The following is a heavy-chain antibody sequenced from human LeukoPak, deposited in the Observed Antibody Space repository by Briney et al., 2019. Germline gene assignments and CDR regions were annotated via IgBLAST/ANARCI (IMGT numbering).Heavy chain of an antibody. CDR2: INHSGSN. J-gene: IGHJ2*01. V-gene: IGHV4-38-2*02. CDR1: DYSISTDYY. Sequence: SETLSLTCTVSDYSISTDYYWGWIRQPPGKGLEWIGSINHSGSNYYNPSLRSRVTISVDTSKNQFSMKLTSVTAADTAVYYCAREGGLLDTSSYWYFDLWGRGTIVTVST. D-gene: IGHD3/OR15-3a*01. CDR3: AREGGLLDTSSYWYFDL.